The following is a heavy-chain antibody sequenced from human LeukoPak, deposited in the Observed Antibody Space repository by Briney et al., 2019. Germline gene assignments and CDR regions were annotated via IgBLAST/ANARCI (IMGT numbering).Heavy chain of an antibody. J-gene: IGHJ4*02. CDR1: GFTFTSYS. CDR2: ISGGGGST. V-gene: IGHV3-23*01. Sequence: GGSLRLSCAASGFTFTSYSMNWVRQAPGKGLEWVSTISGGGGSTYYADSVKGRSTISRDNSKNTLYLQVNSLRAEDTAVYYCAKGGKWDVTPFDYWGQGTLVTVSS. CDR3: AKGGKWDVTPFDY. D-gene: IGHD1-26*01.